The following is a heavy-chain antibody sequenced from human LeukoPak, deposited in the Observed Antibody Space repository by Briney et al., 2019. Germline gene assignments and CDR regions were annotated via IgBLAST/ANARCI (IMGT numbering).Heavy chain of an antibody. CDR2: INPKSGAT. J-gene: IGHJ3*01. V-gene: IGHV1-2*02. CDR1: GYTFDENH. Sequence: ASVTVSCKASGYTFDENHIHWVGQAPGQGPEGMGWINPKSGATDSAQQFQGRLTMTRGTSIGTASMDLSGLRLDDTGIYYCARAGDESTGHYDSLHFWGQGTMVTVSS. CDR3: ARAGDESTGHYDSLHF. D-gene: IGHD2-8*02.